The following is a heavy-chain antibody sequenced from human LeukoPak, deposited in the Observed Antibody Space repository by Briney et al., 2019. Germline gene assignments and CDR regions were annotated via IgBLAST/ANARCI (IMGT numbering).Heavy chain of an antibody. Sequence: ASVKVSCKASGYTFTSYYMHWVRQAPGQGLEWMGIINPSGGSTSYAQKFQGRVTMTRDTSTSTVCMELSSLRSEDTAVYYCARDRGKAWFGELDQRDDAFDIWGQGTMVTVSS. CDR3: ARDRGKAWFGELDQRDDAFDI. CDR1: GYTFTSYY. CDR2: INPSGGST. J-gene: IGHJ3*02. V-gene: IGHV1-46*01. D-gene: IGHD3-10*01.